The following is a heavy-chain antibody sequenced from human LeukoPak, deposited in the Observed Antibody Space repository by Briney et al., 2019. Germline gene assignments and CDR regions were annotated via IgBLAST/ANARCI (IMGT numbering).Heavy chain of an antibody. V-gene: IGHV3-23*01. CDR3: AKGRGSGKGQVHFDY. CDR1: GFTFSTHG. CDR2: IGGSGGST. D-gene: IGHD3-3*01. J-gene: IGHJ4*02. Sequence: PGGSHCLSCAASGFTFSTHGMSWVRQAPGKGLEWVSGIGGSGGSTYYADSVKGRFTISRDNSKNTLYLLMDSLRADDTALYYCAKGRGSGKGQVHFDYWGQGTLVTVSS.